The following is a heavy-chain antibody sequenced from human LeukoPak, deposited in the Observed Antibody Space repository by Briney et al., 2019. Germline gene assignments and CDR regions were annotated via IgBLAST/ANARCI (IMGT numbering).Heavy chain of an antibody. V-gene: IGHV3-30*04. Sequence: PGGSLRLSCAASGFTFSTYAMHWVRQAPGKGLEWVALISYDGSNKYYADSVKGRFTISRDNSKNTLYLEMNSLRAEDTAVYYCARELETIWGQGTLVTVSS. D-gene: IGHD1-1*01. CDR2: ISYDGSNK. CDR1: GFTFSTYA. J-gene: IGHJ4*02. CDR3: ARELETI.